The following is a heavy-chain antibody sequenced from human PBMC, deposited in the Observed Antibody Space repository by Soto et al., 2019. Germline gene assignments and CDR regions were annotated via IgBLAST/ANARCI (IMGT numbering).Heavy chain of an antibody. V-gene: IGHV4-34*01. J-gene: IGHJ4*02. Sequence: SETLSLTCAVYGGSFSGYYWSWIRQPPGKGLEWIGEINHSGSTNYNPSLKSRVTISVDTSKNQFSLKLSSVTAADTAVYYCAGPKRRFLEWLLYANFDYWGQGTLVTVPS. CDR1: GGSFSGYY. D-gene: IGHD3-3*01. CDR2: INHSGST. CDR3: AGPKRRFLEWLLYANFDY.